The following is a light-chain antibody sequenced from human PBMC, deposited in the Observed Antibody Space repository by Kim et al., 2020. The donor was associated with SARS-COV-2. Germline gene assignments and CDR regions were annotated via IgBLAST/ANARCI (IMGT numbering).Light chain of an antibody. CDR1: QSISTY. CDR3: QQTYNTPYT. J-gene: IGKJ2*01. V-gene: IGKV1-39*01. Sequence: SASERDTVIITCRANQSISTYLNWYQQEPGKAPKLLIFAASHLQSEVPSRFSASRSGAEFTLTISSLQPEDFGTYYCQQTYNTPYTFGQGTKLEI. CDR2: AAS.